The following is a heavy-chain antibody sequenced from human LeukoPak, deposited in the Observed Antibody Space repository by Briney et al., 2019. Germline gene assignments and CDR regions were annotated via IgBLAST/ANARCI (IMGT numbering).Heavy chain of an antibody. D-gene: IGHD7-27*01. V-gene: IGHV4-34*01. Sequence: SETLSLTCAVYGGSFSGYYWSWIRQPPGKGLEWIGEINHSGSTNYNPSLKSRVTISVDTSKNQFSLKLSSVTAADTAVYYCARVLGTYFHYWGQGTLVTVSS. CDR3: ARVLGTYFHY. J-gene: IGHJ4*02. CDR2: INHSGST. CDR1: GGSFSGYY.